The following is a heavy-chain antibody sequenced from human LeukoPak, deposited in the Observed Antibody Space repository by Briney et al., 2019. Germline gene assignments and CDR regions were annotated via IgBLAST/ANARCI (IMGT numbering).Heavy chain of an antibody. J-gene: IGHJ3*02. CDR3: AKDISYGSGSPRAFDI. CDR1: GFTFDDYA. D-gene: IGHD3-10*01. Sequence: GGSLRLSCAASGFTFDDYAMHGVRQAPGKGLEGVSGISWKSGSIGYADSVKGRFTISRDNVKNSLYLQMNSLRAEDTALYYCAKDISYGSGSPRAFDIWGQGTMVTVSS. CDR2: ISWKSGSI. V-gene: IGHV3-9*01.